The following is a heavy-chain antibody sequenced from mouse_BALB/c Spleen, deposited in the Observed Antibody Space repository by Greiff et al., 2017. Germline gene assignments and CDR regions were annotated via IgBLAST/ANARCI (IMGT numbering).Heavy chain of an antibody. J-gene: IGHJ2*01. CDR3: ARSSSHYGSSYFDY. Sequence: QVQLQQSGAELAKPGASVKMSCKASGYTFTSYWMHWVKQRPGQGLEWIGYINPSTGYTEYNQKFKDKATLTADKSSSTAYMQLSSLTSEDSAVYYCARSSSHYGSSYFDYWGQGTTLTVSS. D-gene: IGHD1-1*01. CDR1: GYTFTSYW. CDR2: INPSTGYT. V-gene: IGHV1-7*01.